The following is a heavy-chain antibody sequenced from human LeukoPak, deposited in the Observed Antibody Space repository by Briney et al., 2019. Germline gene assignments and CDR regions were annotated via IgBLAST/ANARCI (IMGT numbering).Heavy chain of an antibody. V-gene: IGHV4-4*07. D-gene: IGHD3-3*01. CDR1: GGSVSSYC. CDR3: AKYYDFWSGYYDI. Sequence: KPSETLSLTCTVSGGSVSSYCWSWIRQPAGKGLEWIGRIYTSGNTNYNPSLKSRVTMSIDTSKNQFSLKLRSVTAADTAVYYCAKYYDFWSGYYDIWGQGTMVTVSS. J-gene: IGHJ3*02. CDR2: IYTSGNT.